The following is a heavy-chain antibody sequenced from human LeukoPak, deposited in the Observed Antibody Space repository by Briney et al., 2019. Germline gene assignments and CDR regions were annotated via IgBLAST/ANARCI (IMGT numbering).Heavy chain of an antibody. CDR3: ARGGYYGSGSYYALDY. D-gene: IGHD3-10*01. Sequence: SVKVSCKAPGGTFSSYAISWVRQAPGQGLEWMGGIIPIFGTANYAQKFQGRVTTTADESTSTAYMELSSLRSEDTAVYYCARGGYYGSGSYYALDYWGQGTLVTVSS. CDR1: GGTFSSYA. CDR2: IIPIFGTA. V-gene: IGHV1-69*13. J-gene: IGHJ4*02.